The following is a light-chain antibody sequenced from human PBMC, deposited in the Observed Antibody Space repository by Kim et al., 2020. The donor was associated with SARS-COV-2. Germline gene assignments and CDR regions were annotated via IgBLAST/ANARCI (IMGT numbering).Light chain of an antibody. CDR2: GAS. CDR1: QSVSSSY. J-gene: IGKJ4*01. CDR3: QQYGLT. Sequence: EIVLTQSPGTLSLSPGERATLSCRASQSVSSSYLAWYQQKPGQAPRLLIYGASSRATGIPDRFSGSGSGTDFTLTISRLEPEDFAVYYCQQYGLTFGGGTKVDIK. V-gene: IGKV3-20*01.